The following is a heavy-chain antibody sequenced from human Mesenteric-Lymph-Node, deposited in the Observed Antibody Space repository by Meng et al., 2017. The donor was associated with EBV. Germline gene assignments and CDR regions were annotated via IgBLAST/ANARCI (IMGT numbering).Heavy chain of an antibody. CDR2: INHSGST. D-gene: IGHD3-16*01. CDR1: GGSFSGYY. V-gene: IGHV4-34*01. Sequence: QVQLPQWGAGLLKPSETLSLTCAVYGGSFSGYYWSWICQPPGKGLEWIGEINHSGSTNYNPSLKSRVTISVDTSKNQFSLKLSSVTAADTAVYYCARVSLIWGGATLWGQGTLVTVSS. CDR3: ARVSLIWGGATL. J-gene: IGHJ4*02.